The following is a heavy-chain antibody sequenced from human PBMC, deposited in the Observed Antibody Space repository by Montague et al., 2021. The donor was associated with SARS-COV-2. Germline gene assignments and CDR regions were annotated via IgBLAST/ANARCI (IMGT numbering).Heavy chain of an antibody. CDR2: ISGFGGGT. V-gene: IGHV3-23*01. J-gene: IGHJ5*02. D-gene: IGHD1-14*01. CDR1: GFIFTNYG. CDR3: AKSFSGTRNWFDI. Sequence: SLRLSCAASGFIFTNYGMNWVRRAPGKGLESVAGISGFGGGTYYSDSVKGRFTISRATSNSTLFLQMDGLRADDTAIYYCAKSFSGTRNWFDIWGQGTLVTVSS.